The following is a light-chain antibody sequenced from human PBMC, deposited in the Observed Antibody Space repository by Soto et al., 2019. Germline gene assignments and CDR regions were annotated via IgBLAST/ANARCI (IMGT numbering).Light chain of an antibody. J-gene: IGLJ2*01. CDR3: QSYDSSLSGSHVI. CDR2: GNY. V-gene: IGLV1-40*01. Sequence: QSVVTQPPSVSGAPGQRVIISCTGSSSNIGAGYDVHWYQQLPGTAPKLLIYGNYNRPSGVPDRFSGSKSDTSASLAITGLLAEDEADYYCQSYDSSLSGSHVIFGGGTKVTVL. CDR1: SSNIGAGYD.